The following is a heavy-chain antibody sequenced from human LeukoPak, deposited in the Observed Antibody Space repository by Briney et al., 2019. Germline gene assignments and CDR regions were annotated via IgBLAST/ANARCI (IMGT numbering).Heavy chain of an antibody. J-gene: IGHJ3*02. CDR1: GFIFTDYW. D-gene: IGHD4-17*01. CDR3: ARVRVGDYLRYAFDI. CDR2: IRGDGRAT. V-gene: IGHV3-74*01. Sequence: TGGSLRLSCAASGFIFTDYWMHWVRQAPGKELVWVARIRGDGRATTYADSVKGRFTISRDDSKNTLYLQMNGLRVEDTAVYYCARVRVGDYLRYAFDIWGQGTMVTVSS.